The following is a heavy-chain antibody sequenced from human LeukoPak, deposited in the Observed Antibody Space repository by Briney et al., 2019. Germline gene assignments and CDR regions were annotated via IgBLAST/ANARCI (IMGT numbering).Heavy chain of an antibody. CDR3: AKGNGGYSYSDY. Sequence: GGSLRLSCAASGFTFSNAWMSWVRQAPGKGLEWVSAISGSGGSTYYADSVKGRFTISRDNSKNTLYLQMNSLRAEDTAVYYCAKGNGGYSYSDYWGQGTLVTVSS. J-gene: IGHJ4*02. D-gene: IGHD5-18*01. V-gene: IGHV3-23*01. CDR2: ISGSGGST. CDR1: GFTFSNAW.